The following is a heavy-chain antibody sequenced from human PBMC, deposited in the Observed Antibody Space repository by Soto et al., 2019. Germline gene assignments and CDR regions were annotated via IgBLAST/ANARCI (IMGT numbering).Heavy chain of an antibody. CDR2: IIPIFGTA. Sequence: GASVKVSCKASGYTFTSYAMHWVRQAPGQGLEWMGGIIPIFGTANYAQKFQGRVTITADESTSTAYMELSSLRSEDTAVYYCARVGDSSGWYLGAFDIWGQGTMVTVSS. D-gene: IGHD6-19*01. V-gene: IGHV1-69*13. CDR1: GYTFTSYA. J-gene: IGHJ3*02. CDR3: ARVGDSSGWYLGAFDI.